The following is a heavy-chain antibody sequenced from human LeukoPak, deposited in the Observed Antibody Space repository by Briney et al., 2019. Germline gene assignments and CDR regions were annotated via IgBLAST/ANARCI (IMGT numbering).Heavy chain of an antibody. Sequence: SGPTLMNPTQTLTLTCTFSGFSLSTSGVGVGWIRQPPGKALEWLTLIYCDGDKRYSPSLRSRLTITKDTSKNQVVLTMTNMDPVDTATYYCARIWFGELFGGAFDIWGQGTMVTVSS. CDR2: IYCDGDK. D-gene: IGHD3-10*01. CDR3: ARIWFGELFGGAFDI. V-gene: IGHV2-5*02. CDR1: GFSLSTSGVG. J-gene: IGHJ3*02.